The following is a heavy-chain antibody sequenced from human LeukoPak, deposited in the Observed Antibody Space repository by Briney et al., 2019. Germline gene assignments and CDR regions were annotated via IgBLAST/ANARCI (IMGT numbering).Heavy chain of an antibody. CDR3: TTGTTGTTWGDYYYYYGMDV. J-gene: IGHJ6*02. CDR1: GFTFSNAW. CDR2: IISETEGGTT. D-gene: IGHD1-1*01. Sequence: GGCLRLSCAASGFTFSNAWMSWVRQAPGKGLEWVGRIISETEGGTTDYAAPVKGRFTIARDDSKNTLYLQMNSLKTEDTAVYYCTTGTTGTTWGDYYYYYGMDVWGQGTTVTVS. V-gene: IGHV3-15*01.